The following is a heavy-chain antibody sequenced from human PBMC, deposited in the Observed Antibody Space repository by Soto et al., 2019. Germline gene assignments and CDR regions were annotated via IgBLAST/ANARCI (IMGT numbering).Heavy chain of an antibody. J-gene: IGHJ6*02. Sequence: GESLKISCRGSGYSFTSYLISWVRQMPGKGLEWMGRIDPSDAYTNYSPSFQGHVTTFADKTISNAYLQWRSLKAADTAMYYCARRQSSGRYYYYGIDAWGQGTTVTVSS. D-gene: IGHD3-10*01. CDR1: GYSFTSYL. V-gene: IGHV5-10-1*01. CDR3: ARRQSSGRYYYYGIDA. CDR2: IDPSDAYT.